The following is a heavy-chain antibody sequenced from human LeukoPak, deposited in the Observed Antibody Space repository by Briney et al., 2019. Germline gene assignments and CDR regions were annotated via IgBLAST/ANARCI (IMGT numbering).Heavy chain of an antibody. D-gene: IGHD1-7*01. CDR2: ISGYNGNT. CDR3: ARDLLTGNTGDY. CDR1: GYTFTSYG. Sequence: GASVKVSCKASGYTFTSYGFNWVRQAPGQGLEWLGWISGYNGNTEYAQKVQGRVTMTTDTSTNTAYMELRSLGSDDTAVYYCARDLLTGNTGDYWGQRTLITVSA. V-gene: IGHV1-18*01. J-gene: IGHJ4*02.